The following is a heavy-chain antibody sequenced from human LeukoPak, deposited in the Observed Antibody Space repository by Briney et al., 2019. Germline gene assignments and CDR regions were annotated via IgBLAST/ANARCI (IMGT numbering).Heavy chain of an antibody. V-gene: IGHV3-21*01. CDR1: GFDFSSYG. CDR3: GRVGGRSKAAKGDAFDI. D-gene: IGHD6-6*01. Sequence: GGSLRLSCVASGFDFSSYGMNWVRQAPGKGLEWVSSISSGSTYMNYADSVKGRFTISRDNAQNSMYLQMNSLRAEDTAVYYCGRVGGRSKAAKGDAFDIWGQGTMVTVSS. CDR2: ISSGSTYM. J-gene: IGHJ3*02.